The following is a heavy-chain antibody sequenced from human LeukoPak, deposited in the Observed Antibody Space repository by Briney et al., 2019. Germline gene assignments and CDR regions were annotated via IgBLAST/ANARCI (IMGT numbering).Heavy chain of an antibody. V-gene: IGHV3-53*01. CDR2: IYSGGST. CDR3: ARSHPYDILTGYPDY. Sequence: QPGGSLRLSCAASGFTVSSNYMSWVRQAPGKGLEWVSVIYSGGSTYYADSVKGRFTISRDNSKNTLYLQMNSLRAEDTAVYYCARSHPYDILTGYPDYWGQGTLVTVSS. J-gene: IGHJ4*02. D-gene: IGHD3-9*01. CDR1: GFTVSSNY.